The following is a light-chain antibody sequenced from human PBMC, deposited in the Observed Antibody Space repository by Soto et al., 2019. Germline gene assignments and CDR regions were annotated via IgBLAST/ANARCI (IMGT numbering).Light chain of an antibody. Sequence: DIQMTQSPASLSASVGDRVTISCQASQDISRYLNWYQHKPGRAPQLLINDVSTLVSGVPSRFSATGSWTEFTLTINGLQPEDLATYYCQQYDVPPSTFGGGTKVAIK. CDR2: DVS. CDR3: QQYDVPPST. V-gene: IGKV1-33*01. CDR1: QDISRY. J-gene: IGKJ4*01.